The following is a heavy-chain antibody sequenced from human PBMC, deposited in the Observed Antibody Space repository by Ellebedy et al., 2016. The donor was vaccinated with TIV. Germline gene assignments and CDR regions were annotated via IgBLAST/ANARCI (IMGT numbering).Heavy chain of an antibody. Sequence: GESLKISCVASGFTFSSHAMSWVRQAPGKGLEWVSSITESGGNTYYADSVKGRFTISRDNSKNTLYLQMNSLRAEDTAVYYCARDPVGVGPAFDIWGQGTMVTVSS. CDR3: ARDPVGVGPAFDI. CDR2: ITESGGNT. D-gene: IGHD4-23*01. J-gene: IGHJ3*02. CDR1: GFTFSSHA. V-gene: IGHV3-23*01.